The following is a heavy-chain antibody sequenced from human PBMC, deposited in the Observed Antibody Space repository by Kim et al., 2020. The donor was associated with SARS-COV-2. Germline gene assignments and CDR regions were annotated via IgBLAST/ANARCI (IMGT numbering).Heavy chain of an antibody. V-gene: IGHV3-30*01. J-gene: IGHJ4*02. Sequence: RFTMSRDNSKNALYLQMNSLRAEDTAVYYCARGGYCSGGSCYRPDYYFDYWGQGTLVTVSS. CDR3: ARGGYCSGGSCYRPDYYFDY. D-gene: IGHD2-15*01.